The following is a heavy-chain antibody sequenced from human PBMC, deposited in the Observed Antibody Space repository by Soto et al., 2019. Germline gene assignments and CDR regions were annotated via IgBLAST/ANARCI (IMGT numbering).Heavy chain of an antibody. Sequence: QLQLQESGPGLVKPSETLSLTCSVSGGSISRSNYYWAWIRQPPGKGLEWIGSVYHTGNTYYSLSLRSRVAISLDTSKNQFSLRLDAVTAADTAIYYCARLGGIAVAGPIYYWGQGTLVTVSS. CDR3: ARLGGIAVAGPIYY. CDR1: GGSISRSNYY. CDR2: VYHTGNT. V-gene: IGHV4-39*01. D-gene: IGHD6-19*01. J-gene: IGHJ4*02.